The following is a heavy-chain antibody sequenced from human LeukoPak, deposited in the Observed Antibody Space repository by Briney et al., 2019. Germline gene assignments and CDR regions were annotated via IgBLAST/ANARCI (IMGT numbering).Heavy chain of an antibody. V-gene: IGHV3-48*01. D-gene: IGHD3-3*01. J-gene: IGHJ4*01. CDR2: ISSSSSTI. CDR1: GFTFSSYS. Sequence: PGGSLRLSCAASGFTFSSYSMNWVRQAPGKGLEWVSYISSSSSTIYYADSVKGRFTISRDNAKNSLYLQMNSLRAEDTAVYYCARDPADFWSGYYFDYWGQGTLVTVSS. CDR3: ARDPADFWSGYYFDY.